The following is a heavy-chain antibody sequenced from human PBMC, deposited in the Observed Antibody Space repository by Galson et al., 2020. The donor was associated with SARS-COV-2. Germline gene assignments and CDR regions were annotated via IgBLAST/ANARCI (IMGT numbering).Heavy chain of an antibody. D-gene: IGHD2-2*01. Sequence: GESLKISCAASGFTFEDYGMTWVRQAPGKGLEWVSGINWDGGSTAYADSVKGRFTISRDNVKNSLYLQMDSLRVEDTAFYYCARRLVPYGMEVWGQGTTVTVSS. V-gene: IGHV3-20*04. CDR2: INWDGGST. CDR1: GFTFEDYG. CDR3: ARRLVPYGMEV. J-gene: IGHJ6*02.